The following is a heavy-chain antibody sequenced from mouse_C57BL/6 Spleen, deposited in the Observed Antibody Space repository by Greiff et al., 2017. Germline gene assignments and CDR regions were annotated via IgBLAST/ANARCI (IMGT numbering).Heavy chain of an antibody. CDR1: GYTFTSYW. V-gene: IGHV1-61*01. CDR2: IYPSDSET. CDR3: ARGGDGPHYYAMDY. Sequence: QVQLQQPGAELVRPGSSVKLSCKASGYTFTSYWMDWVKQRPGQGLEWIGNIYPSDSETHYNQKFKDKATLTVDKSSSTAYMQLSSLTSEDSAVYYCARGGDGPHYYAMDYWGQGTSVTVSS. J-gene: IGHJ4*01. D-gene: IGHD2-3*01.